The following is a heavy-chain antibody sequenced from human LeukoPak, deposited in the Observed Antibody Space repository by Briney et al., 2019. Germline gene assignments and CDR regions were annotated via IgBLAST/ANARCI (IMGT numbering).Heavy chain of an antibody. Sequence: SETLSLTCAVYGGSFSGYYWSWIRQPPGKGLEWIGEINHSGSTNYNPSLKSRVTISVDTSKNQFSLKLSSVTAADTAVYYCARDLTDYYELDYWGQGTLVTVSS. CDR1: GGSFSGYY. CDR2: INHSGST. CDR3: ARDLTDYYELDY. V-gene: IGHV4-34*01. D-gene: IGHD3-22*01. J-gene: IGHJ4*02.